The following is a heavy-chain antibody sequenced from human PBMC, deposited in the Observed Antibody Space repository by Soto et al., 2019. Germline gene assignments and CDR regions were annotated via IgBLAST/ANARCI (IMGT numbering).Heavy chain of an antibody. Sequence: GESLKISCKGSGYSFTGHWIGWLRQMPGKGLEWMGIIYPGDSDTRYSPSFQGQVSISVDKSNSTTYLQWSSLQASDTAMYYCARHESSLVNPSSRYYYYGMDVWGQGTTVTVSS. V-gene: IGHV5-51*01. CDR1: GYSFTGHW. CDR2: IYPGDSDT. J-gene: IGHJ6*02. D-gene: IGHD2-8*02. CDR3: ARHESSLVNPSSRYYYYGMDV.